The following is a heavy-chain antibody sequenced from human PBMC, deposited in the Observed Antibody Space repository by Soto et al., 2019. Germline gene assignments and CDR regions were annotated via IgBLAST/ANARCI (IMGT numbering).Heavy chain of an antibody. CDR3: AKDFTAVVTPYYFDY. Sequence: SLRLSCAASGFTFSSYVRICVGQSPGKGLEWVSASSGSGGSTYYADYVKGRFTISRDNSKHTLYLQMNSMTAEDPAVYYCAKDFTAVVTPYYFDYWGQGTLVTVS. D-gene: IGHD2-21*02. V-gene: IGHV3-23*01. J-gene: IGHJ4*02. CDR2: SSGSGGST. CDR1: GFTFSSYV.